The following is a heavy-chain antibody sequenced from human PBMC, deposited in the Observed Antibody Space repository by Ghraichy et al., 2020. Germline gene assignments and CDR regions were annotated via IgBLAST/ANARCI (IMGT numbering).Heavy chain of an antibody. CDR3: ARGSRVVRFYYYDGMDV. CDR1: GFTFSGYS. J-gene: IGHJ6*02. CDR2: ITSSGRNI. V-gene: IGHV3-48*02. Sequence: GGSLRLSCVGSGFTFSGYSMNWVGQSPGKGLEWVSYITSSGRNIFYADSVKGRFTISRDNAQNSLYLQMNSLRDEDTAVYYCARGSRVVRFYYYDGMDVWGQGTTVTVSS. D-gene: IGHD4-23*01.